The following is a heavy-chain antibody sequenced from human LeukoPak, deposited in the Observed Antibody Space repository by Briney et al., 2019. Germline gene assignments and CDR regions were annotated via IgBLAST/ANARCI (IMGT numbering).Heavy chain of an antibody. V-gene: IGHV3-7*01. D-gene: IGHD2-21*01. CDR2: INQDGRVI. J-gene: IGHJ4*02. Sequence: PGGCLRLSFSVSGLSFSSPWMSWVRQAPGKGLGWVPTINQDGRVINYVGSVKGRFTISRDNAENSRYLQMNSLRGDDTALYYCARDAYSPGDYWGQGTLVTVSS. CDR3: ARDAYSPGDY. CDR1: GLSFSSPW.